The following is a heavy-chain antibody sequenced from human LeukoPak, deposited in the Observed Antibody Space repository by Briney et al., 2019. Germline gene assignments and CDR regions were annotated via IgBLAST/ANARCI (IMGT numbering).Heavy chain of an antibody. D-gene: IGHD4-17*01. CDR3: ARGDFNDYGDYVDAFEI. Sequence: PGGSLRLSCAASGFTFSSYWMSWVRQAPGKELEWVANIKPDGSEKYCVDSVKGRFTISRDNAKKSLYLQMNSLRAEDTAVYYCARGDFNDYGDYVDAFEIWGQGTMVTVSA. CDR2: IKPDGSEK. CDR1: GFTFSSYW. V-gene: IGHV3-7*01. J-gene: IGHJ3*02.